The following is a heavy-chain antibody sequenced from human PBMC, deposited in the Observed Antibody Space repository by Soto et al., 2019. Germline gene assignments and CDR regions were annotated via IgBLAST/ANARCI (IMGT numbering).Heavy chain of an antibody. CDR2: ISGSGGST. CDR3: AKDPIVVVAASYFDY. J-gene: IGHJ4*02. Sequence: EVQLLEYGGGLVQPGGSLRLSCAASGFTFSSYAMSWVRQAPGKGLEWVSAISGSGGSTYYADSVKGRFTISRDNSKNTLYLQMNSLRAEDTAVYYCAKDPIVVVAASYFDYWGQGTLVTVSS. CDR1: GFTFSSYA. V-gene: IGHV3-23*01. D-gene: IGHD2-15*01.